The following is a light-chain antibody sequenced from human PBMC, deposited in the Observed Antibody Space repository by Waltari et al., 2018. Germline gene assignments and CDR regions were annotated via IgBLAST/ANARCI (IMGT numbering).Light chain of an antibody. J-gene: IGKJ1*01. CDR3: LQDYIYPWT. Sequence: AIQMTQSPSSLSASVGDRVTITCRASQGIRNDLGWYQQKPGKAPKLLFSAASTLQSGVPSRFSGSGSGTEFTLTISSLQPEDCATYYCLQDYIYPWTFGQGTKVEIQ. V-gene: IGKV1-6*01. CDR1: QGIRND. CDR2: AAS.